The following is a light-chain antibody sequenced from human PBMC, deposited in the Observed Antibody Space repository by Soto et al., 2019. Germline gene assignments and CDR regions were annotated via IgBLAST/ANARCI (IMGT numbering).Light chain of an antibody. CDR3: QSYDSSLSGSV. CDR2: GNS. CDR1: SSKIGAGYD. J-gene: IGLJ3*02. V-gene: IGLV1-40*01. Sequence: QLVLTQPPSVSGAPGQRVTISCTGSSSKIGAGYDVHWYQQLPGTAPKLLIYGNSNRPSGVPDRFSGSKSGTSASLAITGLQAEDEADYYCQSYDSSLSGSVFGGGTKLSVL.